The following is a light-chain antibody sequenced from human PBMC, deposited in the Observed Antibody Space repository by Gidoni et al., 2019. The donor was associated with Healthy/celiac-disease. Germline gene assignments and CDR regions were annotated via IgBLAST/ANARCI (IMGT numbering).Light chain of an antibody. J-gene: IGKJ4*01. CDR3: QQSYSTPLT. V-gene: IGKV1-39*01. CDR1: QSISSY. CDR2: AAS. Sequence: DIHITQSPSSLSASVGDRVTITCRASQSISSYLNWYQQKPGKAPKLLIYAASSLQSGVPSRFSGSGSGTDFTLTISRLQPEDVATYYCQQSYSTPLTFGGGTKVEIK.